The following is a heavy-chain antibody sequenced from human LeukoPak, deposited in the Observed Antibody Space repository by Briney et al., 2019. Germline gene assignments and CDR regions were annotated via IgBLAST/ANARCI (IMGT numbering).Heavy chain of an antibody. Sequence: PGGSLRLSCAASAVPFTASWMHWVRQAPGKGLAWVSHISSDGSVIVYADSVKGRFTISRDNSKNTLYLQMNSLRAEDTAVYYCAKSGYSSGWYPTEGPWGQGTLVTVSS. V-gene: IGHV3-74*01. J-gene: IGHJ5*02. CDR3: AKSGYSSGWYPTEGP. CDR2: ISSDGSVI. D-gene: IGHD6-19*01. CDR1: AVPFTASW.